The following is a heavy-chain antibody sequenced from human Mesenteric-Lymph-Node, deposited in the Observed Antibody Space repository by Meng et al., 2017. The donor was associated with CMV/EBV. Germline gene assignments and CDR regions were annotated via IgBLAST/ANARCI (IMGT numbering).Heavy chain of an antibody. V-gene: IGHV3-30*04. CDR3: ARALGGDNSGYGY. J-gene: IGHJ4*02. Sequence: GGSLRLSCAASGFAFSTYAMHWVRQAPGKGLEWVAMISYDGTNKYYADSVKGRFTISRDNSKNTLYLQMNSLRAEDTAIYYCARALGGDNSGYGYWGQGTRVTVSS. CDR1: GFAFSTYA. CDR2: ISYDGTNK. D-gene: IGHD3-22*01.